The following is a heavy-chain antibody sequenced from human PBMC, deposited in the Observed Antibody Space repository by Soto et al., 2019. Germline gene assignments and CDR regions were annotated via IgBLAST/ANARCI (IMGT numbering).Heavy chain of an antibody. CDR3: ARGPPAGHPSYYYGMDV. Sequence: PGGSLRLSCAASGFTFSSYGMHWVRQAPGKGLEWVAVIWYDGSNKYYADSVKGRFTISRDNSKNTLYLQMNSLRAEDTAVYYCARGPPAGHPSYYYGMDVWGQGTTVTVYS. CDR2: IWYDGSNK. J-gene: IGHJ6*02. V-gene: IGHV3-33*01. CDR1: GFTFSSYG. D-gene: IGHD6-19*01.